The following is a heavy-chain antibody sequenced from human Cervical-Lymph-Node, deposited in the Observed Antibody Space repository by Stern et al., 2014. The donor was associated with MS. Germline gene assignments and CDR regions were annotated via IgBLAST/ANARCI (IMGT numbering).Heavy chain of an antibody. V-gene: IGHV1-46*01. J-gene: IGHJ4*02. CDR3: ASGTGSKRPTGNY. CDR2: SNHSGDSA. CDR1: GYTFTSHY. D-gene: IGHD3/OR15-3a*01. Sequence: QVQLVQSGAEVKKPGASVKVSCKASGYTFTSHYMHWVRQAPGQGLEWVGISNHSGDSASYAQKFQGRVTMTRDTSTSTVYMELSSLRSEDTAVYYCASGTGSKRPTGNYWGQGTLVTVSS.